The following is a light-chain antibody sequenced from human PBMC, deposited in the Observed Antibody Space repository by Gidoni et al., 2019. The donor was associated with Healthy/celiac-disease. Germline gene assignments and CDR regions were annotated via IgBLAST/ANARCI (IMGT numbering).Light chain of an antibody. V-gene: IGKV3-20*01. CDR1: QSVSSSY. CDR3: QQYGSSPQT. J-gene: IGKJ1*01. CDR2: GAS. Sequence: EIVLPQSPGTLSLSPGERATLSCRASQSVSSSYLAWYQQKPGQAPRLLIYGASSRATGIPDFTLNISRLEPEDFAVYYCQQYGSSPQTFGQGTKVEIK.